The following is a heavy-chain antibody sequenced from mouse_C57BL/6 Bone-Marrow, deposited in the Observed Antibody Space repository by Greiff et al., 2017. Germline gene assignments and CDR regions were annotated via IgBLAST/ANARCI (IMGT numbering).Heavy chain of an antibody. CDR2: IDPSDSYT. Sequence: VKLQQPGAELVMPGASVKLSCKASGYTFTSSWMHWVKQRPGQGLEWIGEIDPSDSYTNYNQKFKGKSTLTVDKSSSTAYMQLSSLTSEDSAVYYCARDYCGSSFWFAYWGQGTLVTVSA. D-gene: IGHD1-1*01. CDR1: GYTFTSSW. V-gene: IGHV1-69*01. CDR3: ARDYCGSSFWFAY. J-gene: IGHJ3*01.